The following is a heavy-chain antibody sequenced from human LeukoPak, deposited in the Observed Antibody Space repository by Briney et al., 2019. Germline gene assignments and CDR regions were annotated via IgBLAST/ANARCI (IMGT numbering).Heavy chain of an antibody. CDR3: AKEEGSSSAMDY. J-gene: IGHJ4*02. Sequence: GGSLRLSCAASGFTFSSYGMHWGRQAPGKGLEWVAVISYDGSNKYYADSVKGRFTISRDNSKNTPYLQMNSLRAEDTAVYYCAKEEGSSSAMDYWGQGTLVTVSS. CDR2: ISYDGSNK. V-gene: IGHV3-30*18. CDR1: GFTFSSYG. D-gene: IGHD6-6*01.